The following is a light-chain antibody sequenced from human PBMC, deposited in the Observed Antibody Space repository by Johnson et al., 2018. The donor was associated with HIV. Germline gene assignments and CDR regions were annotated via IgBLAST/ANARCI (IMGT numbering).Light chain of an antibody. CDR1: SSNIGNNY. CDR3: GTWDSSLSAL. J-gene: IGLJ1*01. V-gene: IGLV1-51*01. Sequence: QSVLTQPPSVSAAPGQKVTISCSGSSSNIGNNYVSWYQQLPGTAPKLLIYDNNKRPSGIPDRFSGSKSGTSATLGITGLQTGDEAVYYCGTWDSSLSALFGTGTTVTVL. CDR2: DNN.